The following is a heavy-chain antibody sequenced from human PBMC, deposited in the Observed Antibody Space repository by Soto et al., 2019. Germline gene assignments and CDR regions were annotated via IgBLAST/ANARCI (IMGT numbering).Heavy chain of an antibody. V-gene: IGHV1-58*02. CDR2: IVVGSGNT. D-gene: IGHD3-3*01. CDR1: GFTFTSSA. J-gene: IGHJ6*02. CDR3: ARYDFWSGYFYDRDGMDV. Sequence: SVKVSCKASGFTFTSSAMQWVRQARGQRLEWIGWIVVGSGNTNYAQKFQERVTITRDMSTSTAYMELSSLRSEDTAVYYCARYDFWSGYFYDRDGMDVWGQGTLVTVSS.